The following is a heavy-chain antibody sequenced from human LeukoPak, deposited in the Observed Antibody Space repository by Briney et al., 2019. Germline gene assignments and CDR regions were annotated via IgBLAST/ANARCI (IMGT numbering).Heavy chain of an antibody. V-gene: IGHV4-4*07. J-gene: IGHJ4*02. CDR2: IYTSGST. CDR3: ARAHIAAAERRFDY. D-gene: IGHD6-13*01. CDR1: GGSISSYY. Sequence: KPSETLSLTCTVSGGSISSYYWSWIRQPAGKGLEWIGRIYTSGSTNYNPSLKSRVTMSVDTSKNQFSLKLSSVTAADTAVYYCARAHIAAAERRFDYWGQGTLVTVSS.